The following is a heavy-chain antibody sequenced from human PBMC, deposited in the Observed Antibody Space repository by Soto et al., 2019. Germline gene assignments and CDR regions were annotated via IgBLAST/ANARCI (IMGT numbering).Heavy chain of an antibody. CDR2: ISHSGNA. D-gene: IGHD2-15*01. V-gene: IGHV4-4*02. CDR3: ARRKVVITTDSNYFYFAMDV. J-gene: IGHJ6*02. CDR1: GDSINCSHW. Sequence: SETLSLTCAVSGDSINCSHWWNWVRQPPGKGLEWIGQISHSGNANYNPSLTSRVTISVDKSKNHFSLKLTSVTAADTAVYYCARRKVVITTDSNYFYFAMDVWGPGTTVTVSS.